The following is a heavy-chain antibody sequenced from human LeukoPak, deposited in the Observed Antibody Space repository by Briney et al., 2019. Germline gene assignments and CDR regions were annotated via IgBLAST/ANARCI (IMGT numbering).Heavy chain of an antibody. CDR3: ARQKGLRDYDFWSGYYFPDDY. Sequence: SETLSLTCTVSGGSISSGGYYWSWIRQHPGKGLEWIGSIYYSGSTYYNPSLKSRVTISVDTSKNQFSLKLSSVTAADTAVYYCARQKGLRDYDFWSGYYFPDDYWGQGTLVTVSS. CDR2: IYYSGST. D-gene: IGHD3-3*01. J-gene: IGHJ4*02. CDR1: GGSISSGGYY. V-gene: IGHV4-39*01.